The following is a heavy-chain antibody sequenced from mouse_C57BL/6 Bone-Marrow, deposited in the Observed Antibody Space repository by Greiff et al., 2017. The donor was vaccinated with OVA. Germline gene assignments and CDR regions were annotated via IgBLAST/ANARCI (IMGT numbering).Heavy chain of an antibody. V-gene: IGHV1-81*01. CDR1: GYTFTSYG. CDR2: IYPRSGNT. D-gene: IGHD1-1*01. Sequence: VKVVESGAELARPGASVKLSCKASGYTFTSYGISWVKKRTGQGLEWIGEIYPRSGNTYYNEKFKGKATLTADKSSSTAYMELRSLTSEDSAVYFCARDYYGSSSWFAYWGQGTLVTVSA. J-gene: IGHJ3*01. CDR3: ARDYYGSSSWFAY.